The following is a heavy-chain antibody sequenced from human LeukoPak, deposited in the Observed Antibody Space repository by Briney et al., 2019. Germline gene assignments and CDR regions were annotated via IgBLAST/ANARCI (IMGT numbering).Heavy chain of an antibody. J-gene: IGHJ6*03. CDR1: GGSISSNHW. V-gene: IGHV4-4*02. D-gene: IGHD3-10*01. Sequence: SETLSLTCAVSGGSISSNHWWTWVRQPPRKGLEWIGEIYHGGSANYNPSLKSRVTMSVDKSKNQFSLKLSSVTAADTAVYYCAREYYYGSGSYLLHYYYYMDVWGKGTTVTISS. CDR3: AREYYYGSGSYLLHYYYYMDV. CDR2: IYHGGSA.